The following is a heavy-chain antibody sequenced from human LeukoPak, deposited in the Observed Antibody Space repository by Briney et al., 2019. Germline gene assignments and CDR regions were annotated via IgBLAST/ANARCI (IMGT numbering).Heavy chain of an antibody. Sequence: GGSLRLSCAASGFTFSGYAMSWVRQAPGKGLEWVSGIGGSGGSTYYADSVKGRFTISRDNAMNSLDLQMNSLRAEDTAVYYCARAMSTFGGVRNYFDSWGRGTLVTVSS. V-gene: IGHV3-23*01. J-gene: IGHJ4*02. CDR3: ARAMSTFGGVRNYFDS. CDR2: IGGSGGST. CDR1: GFTFSGYA. D-gene: IGHD3-16*01.